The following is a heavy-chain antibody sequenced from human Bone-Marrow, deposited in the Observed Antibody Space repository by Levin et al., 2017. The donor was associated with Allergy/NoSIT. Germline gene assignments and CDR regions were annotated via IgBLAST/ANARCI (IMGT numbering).Heavy chain of an antibody. CDR2: VYHTGST. J-gene: IGHJ4*02. V-gene: IGHV4-38-2*02. CDR1: GSSINNGYY. Sequence: SETLSLTCTVSGSSINNGYYWGWIRQPPGKGLAWIANVYHTGSTYYNPSLKSRVTLSVDTSKNQFSLRMNSVTAADTAIYYCARVTVAGIDWGQGTLVTVSS. CDR3: ARVTVAGID. D-gene: IGHD6-19*01.